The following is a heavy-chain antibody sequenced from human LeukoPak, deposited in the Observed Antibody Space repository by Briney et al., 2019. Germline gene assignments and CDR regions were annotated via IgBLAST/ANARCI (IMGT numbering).Heavy chain of an antibody. D-gene: IGHD2-15*01. V-gene: IGHV3-7*01. CDR1: GFPFSSYW. CDR3: VREARESGGFDY. J-gene: IGHJ4*02. CDR2: IKQDGSEK. Sequence: GGSLRLSCAASGFPFSSYWMSWVRQAPGKGLEWVANIKQDGSEKYYVDSVKGRFTISRDNAKNSLYLQMNSLRGEDTAVYYCVREARESGGFDYWGQGTLVTVSS.